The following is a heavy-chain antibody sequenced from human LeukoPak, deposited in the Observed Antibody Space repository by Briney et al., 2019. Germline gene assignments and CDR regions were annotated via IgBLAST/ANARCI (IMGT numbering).Heavy chain of an antibody. CDR3: ARENKAVAAHYFDY. Sequence: GGSLRLSCAASVITFSDNYMSWVRLAPGKGLEWGSVIYSGGSTYYADSVKGRFTISRDNSKNTLYLQMNSLRAEDTAVYYCARENKAVAAHYFDYWGQGTLVTVSS. D-gene: IGHD6-19*01. V-gene: IGHV3-66*01. CDR1: VITFSDNY. J-gene: IGHJ4*02. CDR2: IYSGGST.